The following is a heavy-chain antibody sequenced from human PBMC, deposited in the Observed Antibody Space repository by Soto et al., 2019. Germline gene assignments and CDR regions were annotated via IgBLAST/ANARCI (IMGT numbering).Heavy chain of an antibody. D-gene: IGHD6-13*01. CDR1: GGTFSSYA. V-gene: IGHV1-69*13. J-gene: IGHJ3*02. CDR3: AMDWNSSRMGAFDI. CDR2: IIPIFGTA. Sequence: SVKVSCKASGGTFSSYAISWVRQAPGQGLEWMGGIIPIFGTANYAQKFQGRVTITADESTSTAYMELSSLRSEDTAVYYCAMDWNSSRMGAFDIWGQGTMVTVSS.